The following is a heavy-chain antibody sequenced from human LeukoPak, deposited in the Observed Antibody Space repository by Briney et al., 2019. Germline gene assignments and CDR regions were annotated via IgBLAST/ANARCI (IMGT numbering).Heavy chain of an antibody. J-gene: IGHJ6*02. V-gene: IGHV4-4*02. CDR2: IYHSGST. CDR1: GLTFKNSW. CDR3: ARVPYYYYGMDV. Sequence: GSLRLSCAVFGLTFKNSWMTWVRQPPGKGLEWIGEIYHSGSTNYNPSLKSRVTISVDKSKNQISLKLSSVTAADTAVYYCARVPYYYYGMDVWGQGTTVTVSS.